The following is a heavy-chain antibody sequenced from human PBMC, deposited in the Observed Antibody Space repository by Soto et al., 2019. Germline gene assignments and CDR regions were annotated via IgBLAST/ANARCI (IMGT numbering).Heavy chain of an antibody. CDR2: IKSKTDGGTT. Sequence: LRLSCAASGFTFSNAWMSWVRQAPGKGLEWVGRIKSKTDGGTTDYAAPVKGRFTISRDDSKNTLYLQMNSLKTEDTAVYYCTTPRDILTGYYNYWGQGTLVTVSS. D-gene: IGHD3-9*01. CDR3: TTPRDILTGYYNY. J-gene: IGHJ4*02. CDR1: GFTFSNAW. V-gene: IGHV3-15*01.